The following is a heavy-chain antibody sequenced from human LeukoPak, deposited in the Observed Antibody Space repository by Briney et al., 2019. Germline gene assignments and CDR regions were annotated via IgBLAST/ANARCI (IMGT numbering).Heavy chain of an antibody. V-gene: IGHV3-7*01. J-gene: IGHJ4*02. CDR2: IKQDGSEK. D-gene: IGHD3-16*01. Sequence: GGSLRLSCAASGFTFSSYAMHWVRQAPGKGLEWVANIKQDGSEKYYVDSVKGRFTISRDNAKNSLYLQMNSLRAEDTAVYYCARGGKEDDYYFDYWGQGTLVTVSS. CDR1: GFTFSSYA. CDR3: ARGGKEDDYYFDY.